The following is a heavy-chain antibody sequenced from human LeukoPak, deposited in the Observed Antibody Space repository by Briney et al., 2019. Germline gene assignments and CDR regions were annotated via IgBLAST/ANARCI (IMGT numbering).Heavy chain of an antibody. D-gene: IGHD3-10*01. CDR1: GGSISSSSYY. Sequence: SETLSLTCTVSGGSISSSSYYWGWIRQPPGKGLEWIGSIYYSGSTYYNPSLKSRVTISVDTSKNQFSLKLSSVTAADTAVYYCARHINGSGSTGLRGYYYYYYGMDVWGQGTTVTVSS. CDR3: ARHINGSGSTGLRGYYYYYYGMDV. V-gene: IGHV4-39*01. CDR2: IYYSGST. J-gene: IGHJ6*02.